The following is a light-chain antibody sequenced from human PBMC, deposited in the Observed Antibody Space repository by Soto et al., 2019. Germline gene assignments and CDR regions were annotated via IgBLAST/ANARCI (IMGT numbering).Light chain of an antibody. Sequence: GDRVTITCRASQSITIWLAWYQQKPGKAPKLPIYDASTLESGVPSRFSGSGSGTEFTLTISSLQPDDFATYYCQQFHSFPITFGQGTRLEIK. J-gene: IGKJ5*01. CDR1: QSITIW. CDR2: DAS. CDR3: QQFHSFPIT. V-gene: IGKV1-5*01.